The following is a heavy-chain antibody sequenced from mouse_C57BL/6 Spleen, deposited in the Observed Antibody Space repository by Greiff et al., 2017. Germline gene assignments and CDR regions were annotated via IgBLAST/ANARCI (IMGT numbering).Heavy chain of an antibody. CDR3: ARRGGYYGNYAMDY. J-gene: IGHJ4*01. Sequence: QVQLQQPGAELVKPGASVKLSCKASGYTFTSYWMHWVKQRPGRGLEWIGRIDTNSGGTKYNEKFKSKATLTVDKPSSTAYMQLSSLTSEDSAVYYCARRGGYYGNYAMDYWGQGTSVTVSS. CDR1: GYTFTSYW. CDR2: IDTNSGGT. D-gene: IGHD2-1*01. V-gene: IGHV1-62-3*01.